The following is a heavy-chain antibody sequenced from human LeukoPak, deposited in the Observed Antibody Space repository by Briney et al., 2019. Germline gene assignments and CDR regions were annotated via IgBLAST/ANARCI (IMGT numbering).Heavy chain of an antibody. CDR1: GYTFTSYD. D-gene: IGHD3-3*01. CDR2: INPNSGGT. Sequence: ASVKVSCKASGYTFTSYDINWVRQATGQGLEWMGWINPNSGGTNYAQKFQGRVTMTRDTSISTAYMELSRLRSDDTAVYYCASLDYDFWSGYPIHAFDIWGQGTMVTVSS. V-gene: IGHV1-2*02. CDR3: ASLDYDFWSGYPIHAFDI. J-gene: IGHJ3*02.